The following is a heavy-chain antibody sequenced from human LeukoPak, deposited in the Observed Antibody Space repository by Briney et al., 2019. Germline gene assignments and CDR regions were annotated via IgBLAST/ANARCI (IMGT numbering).Heavy chain of an antibody. J-gene: IGHJ4*02. V-gene: IGHV3-23*01. CDR1: GFTFSNYA. CDR3: AKDFHGPFDY. CDR2: ISSSAGRT. Sequence: GGSLRLSCAASGFTFSNYAMSWVRQAPGKGLQWVSLISSSAGRTYYVDSVEGRFTVSRDNSKNMMYLQMNSLRAEDSAVYYCAKDFHGPFDYWGQGTLVTVSS.